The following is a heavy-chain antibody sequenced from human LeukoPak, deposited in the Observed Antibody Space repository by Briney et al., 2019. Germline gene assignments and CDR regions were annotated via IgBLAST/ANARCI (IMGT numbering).Heavy chain of an antibody. V-gene: IGHV4-59*01. CDR2: IYYSGST. CDR1: GGSISSYY. CDR3: ARALPLVTWFDP. Sequence: PSETLSLTCTVSGGSISSYYWSWIRQPPGNGLEWIGYIYYSGSTNYNPSLKSRVTISVDTSKNQFSPKLSSVTAADTAVYYCARALPLVTWFDPWGQGTLVTVSS. J-gene: IGHJ5*02.